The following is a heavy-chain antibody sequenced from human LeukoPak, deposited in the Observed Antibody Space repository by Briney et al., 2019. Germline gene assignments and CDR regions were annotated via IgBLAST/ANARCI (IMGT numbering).Heavy chain of an antibody. V-gene: IGHV3-48*03. CDR3: AREDWNQGGYYYGMDV. D-gene: IGHD1-1*01. Sequence: GGSLRLSCAASGFTFSSYEMNWVRQAPGKGLEWVSYISSSGSTIYYADSVKGRFTISRDNAKNSPYLQMNSLRAEDTAVYYCAREDWNQGGYYYGMDVWGQGTTVTVSS. CDR1: GFTFSSYE. J-gene: IGHJ6*02. CDR2: ISSSGSTI.